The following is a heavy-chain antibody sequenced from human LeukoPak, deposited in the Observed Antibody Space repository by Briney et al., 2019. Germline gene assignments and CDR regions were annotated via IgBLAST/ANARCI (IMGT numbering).Heavy chain of an antibody. D-gene: IGHD3-3*01. CDR1: GYTFTSYY. CDR3: AREANIRFLEWLLEPFDY. V-gene: IGHV1-46*01. J-gene: IGHJ4*02. CDR2: INPSGGST. Sequence: ASVKVSCKASGYTFTSYYMHWVRQAPGQGLEWMGIINPSGGSTSYAQKSQGRVTMTRDTSTSTVYMELSSLRSEDTAVYYCAREANIRFLEWLLEPFDYWGQGTLVTVAS.